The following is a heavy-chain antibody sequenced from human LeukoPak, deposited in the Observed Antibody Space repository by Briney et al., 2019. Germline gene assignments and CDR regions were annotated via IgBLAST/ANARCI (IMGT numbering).Heavy chain of an antibody. CDR1: GGSITGYY. Sequence: AETLSLTCTVSGGSITGYYWSWLRQPAGKGLEWIGRIYTSGSTNYNPSLKGRVTVSIDTSKNQFSLRLNSVTAADTAMYFCAKSGGYGLIDYWGQGTRVIVSS. V-gene: IGHV4-4*07. D-gene: IGHD1-26*01. CDR2: IYTSGST. J-gene: IGHJ4*02. CDR3: AKSGGYGLIDY.